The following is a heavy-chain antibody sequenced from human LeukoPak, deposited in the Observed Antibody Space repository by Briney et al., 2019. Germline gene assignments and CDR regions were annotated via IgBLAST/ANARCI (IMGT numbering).Heavy chain of an antibody. CDR1: GFTFSSYS. CDR3: ARARVTTYYYYGMDV. J-gene: IGHJ6*02. CDR2: ISSSSSYI. D-gene: IGHD4-17*01. Sequence: GGSLRLSCAASGFTFSSYSMNWVRQAPGKGLEWVSSISSSSSYIYYADSVTGRFTISRDNAKNSLYLQMNRLRAEDTAVYYCARARVTTYYYYGMDVWGQGTTVTVSS. V-gene: IGHV3-21*01.